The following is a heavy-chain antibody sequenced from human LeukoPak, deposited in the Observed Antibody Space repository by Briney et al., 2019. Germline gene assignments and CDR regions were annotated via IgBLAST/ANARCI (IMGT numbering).Heavy chain of an antibody. CDR3: AKNAYGDYAIYGMDV. Sequence: GGSLRLSCAASGFTFNSYAMSWVRQAPGKGLEWVSGISGSGGSTYYADSVKGRFTISRDNSKNTLYLQMDSLRAEDTAVYYYAKNAYGDYAIYGMDVWGQGTTVTVSS. D-gene: IGHD4-17*01. J-gene: IGHJ6*02. CDR1: GFTFNSYA. V-gene: IGHV3-23*01. CDR2: ISGSGGST.